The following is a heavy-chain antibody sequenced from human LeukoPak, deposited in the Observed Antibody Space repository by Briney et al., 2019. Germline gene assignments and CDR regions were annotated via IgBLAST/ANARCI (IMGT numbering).Heavy chain of an antibody. J-gene: IGHJ4*02. D-gene: IGHD5-12*01. CDR1: GFIFSDHY. CDR2: IRNKANSYTT. Sequence: GGSLRLSCAASGFIFSDHYMDWVRQAPGKGLEWVGRIRNKANSYTTEYAASVRGRFTISRDDSKNSLYLQMNSLKTEDTAVYYCAKGGISGYQRIDYWGQGTLVTVSS. V-gene: IGHV3-72*01. CDR3: AKGGISGYQRIDY.